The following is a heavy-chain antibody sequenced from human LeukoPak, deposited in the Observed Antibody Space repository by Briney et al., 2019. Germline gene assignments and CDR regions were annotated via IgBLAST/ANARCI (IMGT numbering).Heavy chain of an antibody. CDR1: GYTFTGYY. Sequence: ASVKVSCKASGYTFTGYYMHWVRQAPGQGLEWMGRINPNSGGTNYAQKFQGRVTMTRDTSISTAYMELSRLRSDDTAVYYCARDSRGYSGYEIYYGMDVWGQGTTVTVSS. CDR2: INPNSGGT. D-gene: IGHD5-12*01. CDR3: ARDSRGYSGYEIYYGMDV. V-gene: IGHV1-2*06. J-gene: IGHJ6*02.